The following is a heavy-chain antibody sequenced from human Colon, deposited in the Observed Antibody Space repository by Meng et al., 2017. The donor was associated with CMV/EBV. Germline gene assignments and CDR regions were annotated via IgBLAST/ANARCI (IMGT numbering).Heavy chain of an antibody. J-gene: IGHJ4*02. CDR1: GFSLSNYG. CDR2: IRHDETSK. CDR3: AKGQAANDWNDFDS. V-gene: IGHV3-30*02. Sequence: GGSLRLSCAIFGFSLSNYGMHWVRQVPGKGLEWVAFIRHDETSKYYGEAVRGRFTISRDTSKNTVDLLMTSLRPGDTALYSCAKGQAANDWNDFDSWGQGTLVTVSS. D-gene: IGHD1-1*01.